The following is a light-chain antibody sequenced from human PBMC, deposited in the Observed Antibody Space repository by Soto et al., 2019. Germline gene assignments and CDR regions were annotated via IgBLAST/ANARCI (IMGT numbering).Light chain of an antibody. CDR2: DVS. Sequence: QSALTQPASVSGSPGQSITLSCTGTSSDVGDYNYVSWYQQHPGKAPKLMIYDVSDRPSGVSNRFSGSKSGNTASLTISGLQAEDEADYYCSSYSSSNTPVLFGGGTKVTVL. V-gene: IGLV2-14*01. J-gene: IGLJ2*01. CDR3: SSYSSSNTPVL. CDR1: SSDVGDYNY.